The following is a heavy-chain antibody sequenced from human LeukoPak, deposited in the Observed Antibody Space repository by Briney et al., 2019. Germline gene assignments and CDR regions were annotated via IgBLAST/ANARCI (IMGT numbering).Heavy chain of an antibody. V-gene: IGHV1-2*02. J-gene: IGHJ4*01. CDR1: GYSFTAHY. Sequence: ASVKVSCETSGYSFTAHYIHWVRQAPGQALQWLAYIDCGAGDTNYAQPFQGRVTVTRDKSINTAYLELSSLTFDDTAIYYCVRDPREPANDLDYWGRGTLVTVSS. CDR3: VRDPREPANDLDY. CDR2: IDCGAGDT. D-gene: IGHD1-1*01.